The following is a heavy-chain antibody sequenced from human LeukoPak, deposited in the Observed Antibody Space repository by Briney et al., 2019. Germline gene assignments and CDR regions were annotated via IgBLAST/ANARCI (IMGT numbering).Heavy chain of an antibody. V-gene: IGHV3-74*01. CDR1: GFTFSRYW. CDR3: ARVGGAGAWFDY. Sequence: GGSLRLSCAASGFTFSRYWMHRVRQAPGKGLVWVSRINTDGSSTTYADSVKGRFTISRDNAKNTLYLQMNSLRAEDTAVYYCARVGGAGAWFDYWGQGTLVTVPS. CDR2: INTDGSST. D-gene: IGHD1-26*01. J-gene: IGHJ4*02.